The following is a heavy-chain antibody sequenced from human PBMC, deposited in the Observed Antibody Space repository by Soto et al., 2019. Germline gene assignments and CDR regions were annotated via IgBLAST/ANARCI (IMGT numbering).Heavy chain of an antibody. D-gene: IGHD3-3*01. CDR3: ARPYDFWSGFTSNNAFDI. J-gene: IGHJ3*02. V-gene: IGHV3-23*01. Sequence: HPGGSLRLSCAASGFTFSSYAMSWVRQAPGKGLEWVSAISGSGGSTYYADSVKGRFTISRDNSKNTLYLQMNSLRAEDTAVYYCARPYDFWSGFTSNNAFDIWGQGTMVTVSS. CDR1: GFTFSSYA. CDR2: ISGSGGST.